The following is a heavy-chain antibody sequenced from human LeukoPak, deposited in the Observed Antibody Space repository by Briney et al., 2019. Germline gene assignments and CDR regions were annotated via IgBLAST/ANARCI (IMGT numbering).Heavy chain of an antibody. D-gene: IGHD2-15*01. J-gene: IGHJ4*02. CDR2: ISSGSSYI. CDR1: GFTFSSYS. CDR3: ARERRRNCSGGSCPPQQYYFDY. Sequence: GGSLRLSCAASGFTFSSYSMNWVRQAPGKGLEWVSSISSGSSYIYYADSVKGRFTISRDNAKNSLYLQINSLRAEDTAVYYCARERRRNCSGGSCPPQQYYFDYWGQGTLVTVSS. V-gene: IGHV3-21*01.